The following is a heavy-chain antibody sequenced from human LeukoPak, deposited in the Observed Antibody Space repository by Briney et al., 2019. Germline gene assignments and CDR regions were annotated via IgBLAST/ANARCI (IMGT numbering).Heavy chain of an antibody. J-gene: IGHJ4*02. V-gene: IGHV3-43D*03. Sequence: LGGSLRLSCAASGFTFDDYAFHWVRQAPGKGLEWVSLISWDGGTIYYADSVRGRFTTSRDNSKNSLYLRMNSLRAEDTALYYCAKGSGGAYYNYFEDWGQGTLVSVAS. CDR3: AKGSGGAYYNYFED. CDR1: GFTFDDYA. CDR2: ISWDGGTI. D-gene: IGHD1-26*01.